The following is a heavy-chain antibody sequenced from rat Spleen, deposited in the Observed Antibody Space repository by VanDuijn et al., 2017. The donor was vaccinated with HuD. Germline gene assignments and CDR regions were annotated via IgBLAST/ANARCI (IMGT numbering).Heavy chain of an antibody. D-gene: IGHD1-2*01. CDR1: GFTFSDYY. J-gene: IGHJ4*01. V-gene: IGHV5-20*01. CDR2: ITNTGGST. CDR3: GKDMNYYSTYPFYVMGA. Sequence: EVQLVESDGGLVQPGRSLKLSCAASGFTFSDYYMAWVRQAPTKGLEWVASITNTGGSTYYPDSVKGRFTISRDNAENTVYLQMNSLRSEDTATYYCGKDMNYYSTYPFYVMGAWGQGASVTVSS.